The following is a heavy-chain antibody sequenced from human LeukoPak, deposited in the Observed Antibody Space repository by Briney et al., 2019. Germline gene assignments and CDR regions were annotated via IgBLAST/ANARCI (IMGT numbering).Heavy chain of an antibody. J-gene: IGHJ4*02. D-gene: IGHD6-6*01. CDR1: GFTFSIYA. CDR2: ISGSGGST. CDR3: AKDYTIAARPYYFDY. Sequence: GGSLRLSCAASGFTFSIYAMSWVRQAPGKGLEWVSAISGSGGSTYYADSVKGRFTISRDNSKNTLYLQMNSLRAEDTAVYYCAKDYTIAARPYYFDYWGQGTLVTVSS. V-gene: IGHV3-23*01.